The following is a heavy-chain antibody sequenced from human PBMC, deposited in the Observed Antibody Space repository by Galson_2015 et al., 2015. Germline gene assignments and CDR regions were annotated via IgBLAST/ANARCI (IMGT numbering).Heavy chain of an antibody. CDR1: GFTVSSDY. Sequence: SLRLSCAASGFTVSSDYMRWVRQAPGKGLEWVSVIYSGGSTYYADSVKGRFTISRDNSKNTLYLQMNSLRAEDTAVYYCARDGWGYCSSTSCYHLHAFDIWGQGTMVTVSS. V-gene: IGHV3-53*01. CDR2: IYSGGST. D-gene: IGHD2-2*01. J-gene: IGHJ3*02. CDR3: ARDGWGYCSSTSCYHLHAFDI.